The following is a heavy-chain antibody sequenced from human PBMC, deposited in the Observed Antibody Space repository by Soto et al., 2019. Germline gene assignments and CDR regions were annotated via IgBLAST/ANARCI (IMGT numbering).Heavy chain of an antibody. V-gene: IGHV3-53*04. J-gene: IGHJ5*02. Sequence: EVQVVESGGGLVLPGGSLTLSCAASGFTVSTSYMTWVRQAPGKGLEWLSAVHKDGTTYYADAVKGRFTISRHNSKNILYLQMNSQRIEDTAVYHCARDPGHSPGILNLDPWGQGTLVTVSS. CDR2: VHKDGTT. D-gene: IGHD3-10*01. CDR3: ARDPGHSPGILNLDP. CDR1: GFTVSTSY.